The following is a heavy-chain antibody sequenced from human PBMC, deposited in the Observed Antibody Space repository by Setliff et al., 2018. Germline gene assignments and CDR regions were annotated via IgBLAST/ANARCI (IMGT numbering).Heavy chain of an antibody. Sequence: ASVKVSCKASGYTFTSHYMHWVRQAPGLGLERMGTINPSSGRTSYAQKFQGRVTMTRDTSTSTVYMDMSSLRSEDTAVYYCARDVLPYHYEGTFDIWGQGTMVTVSS. V-gene: IGHV1-46*01. D-gene: IGHD3-22*01. CDR3: ARDVLPYHYEGTFDI. CDR1: GYTFTSHY. J-gene: IGHJ3*02. CDR2: INPSSGRT.